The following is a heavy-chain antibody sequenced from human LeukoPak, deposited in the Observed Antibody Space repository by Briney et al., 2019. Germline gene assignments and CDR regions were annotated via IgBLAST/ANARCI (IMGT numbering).Heavy chain of an antibody. CDR2: INHSGST. J-gene: IGHJ2*01. CDR3: ARGRSLRAYGDYGARYFDL. D-gene: IGHD4-17*01. V-gene: IGHV4-39*07. CDR1: GVSISSSNSY. Sequence: PSETLSLTCTVSGVSISSSNSYWGWIRQPPGKGLEWIGEINHSGSTNYNPSLKSRVTISVDTSKNQFSLKLSSVTAADTAVYYCARGRSLRAYGDYGARYFDLWGRGTLVTVSS.